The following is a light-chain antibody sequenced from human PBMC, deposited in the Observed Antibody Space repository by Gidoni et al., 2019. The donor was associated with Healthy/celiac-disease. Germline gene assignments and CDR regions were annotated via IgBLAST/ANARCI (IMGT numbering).Light chain of an antibody. CDR3: QQYYSTPRT. Sequence: DIVMIQSPDSLALSLGERATINCKSSQSVLYSSNNKNYLAWYQQKPGQPPKLLIYWASTRESGVPDRFSGSGSGTDFTLTSSSLQAENVAVYYCQQYYSTPRTFGQGTKVEIK. CDR1: QSVLYSSNNKNY. CDR2: WAS. J-gene: IGKJ1*01. V-gene: IGKV4-1*01.